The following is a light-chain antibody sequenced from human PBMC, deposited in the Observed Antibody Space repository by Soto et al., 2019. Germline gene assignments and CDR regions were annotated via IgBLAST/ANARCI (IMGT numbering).Light chain of an antibody. CDR3: SSYAGSNNLL. V-gene: IGLV2-8*01. CDR1: NRDIGNYNF. J-gene: IGLJ2*01. CDR2: EVN. Sequence: QSALTQPPSASGSPGQSVAISCTGTNRDIGNYNFVSWYQQHTGKAPKLMIYEVNKRPSGVPDRFSGSKSGNTASLTVSGLRPEDEADYYCSSYAGSNNLLFGGGTKLTVL.